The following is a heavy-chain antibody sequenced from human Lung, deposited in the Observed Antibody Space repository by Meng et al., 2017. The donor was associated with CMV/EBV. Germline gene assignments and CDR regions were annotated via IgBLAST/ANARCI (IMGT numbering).Heavy chain of an antibody. J-gene: IGHJ2*01. CDR2: ISGSGGST. Sequence: GESXKIPCAASGFTFSSNALSWVRQAPGKGLEWVSNISGSGGSTYYADSVKGRFTISRDNSKNTLYLQMNSLRADDSAVYYCARLSGSYSWYFDLWGRGSLVTVSS. D-gene: IGHD1-26*01. CDR3: ARLSGSYSWYFDL. V-gene: IGHV3-23*01. CDR1: GFTFSSNA.